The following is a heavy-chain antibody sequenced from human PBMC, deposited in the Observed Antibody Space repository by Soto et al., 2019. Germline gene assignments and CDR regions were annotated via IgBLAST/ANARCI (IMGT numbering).Heavy chain of an antibody. CDR2: ISGSATIT. D-gene: IGHD7-27*01. V-gene: IGHV3-23*01. CDR1: GFTFNSYT. CDR3: AKGLGIWRSGWFDP. Sequence: GGSLRLSCAASGFTFNSYTMSWVRQAPGKGLEWVSTISGSATITYYADSVKGRFTISRDNSKNTLYLQMNSLRAEDTAIYYCAKGLGIWRSGWFDPWGQGTLVTVSS. J-gene: IGHJ5*02.